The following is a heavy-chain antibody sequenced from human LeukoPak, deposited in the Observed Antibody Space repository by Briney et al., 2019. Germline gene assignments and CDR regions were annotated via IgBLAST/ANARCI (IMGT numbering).Heavy chain of an antibody. CDR2: INSNEGST. CDR3: VKGTGTKYYYYGMDV. D-gene: IGHD3/OR15-3a*01. J-gene: IGHJ6*02. CDR1: GFAFSNYA. V-gene: IGHV3-64D*06. Sequence: PGGSLRVSCSASGFAFSNYATHWVRQAPGKGLEYVAGINSNEGSTYYADSVKGRFTMSGDNSKNTLYLQMSSLRAEDTAVYYCVKGTGTKYYYYGMDVWGQGTTVTVSS.